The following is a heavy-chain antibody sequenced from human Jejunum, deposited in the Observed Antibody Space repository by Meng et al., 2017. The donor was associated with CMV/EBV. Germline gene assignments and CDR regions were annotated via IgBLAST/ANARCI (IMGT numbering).Heavy chain of an antibody. Sequence: SGFILSTYAMSWERQAEGKGLEWVAVIYSGGSTTYYADSLKSRFTISRDNSKNTLYLQMSSLRAEDTAVYYCAKDVGYYDFWSGFDPWGQGTLVTVSS. CDR3: AKDVGYYDFWSGFDP. CDR1: GFILSTYA. V-gene: IGHV3-23*03. J-gene: IGHJ5*02. CDR2: IYSGGSTT. D-gene: IGHD3-3*01.